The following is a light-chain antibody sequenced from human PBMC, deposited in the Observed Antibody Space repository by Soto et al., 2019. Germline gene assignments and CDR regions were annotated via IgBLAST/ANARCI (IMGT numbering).Light chain of an antibody. V-gene: IGLV2-11*01. CDR1: SSDVGGYNY. J-gene: IGLJ3*02. CDR2: DVN. CDR3: CSYTGTYTWV. Sequence: QSALTQPRSVSGSPGQSVTISCTGTSSDVGGYNYVSWYEQYPGKAPKLVIYDVNKRPSGVPDRFSGSKSGNTASLTISGLQAEDEADYYCCSYTGTYTWVFGGGTPLTVL.